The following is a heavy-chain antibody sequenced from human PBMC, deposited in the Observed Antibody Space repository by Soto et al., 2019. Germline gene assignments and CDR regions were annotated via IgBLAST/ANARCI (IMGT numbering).Heavy chain of an antibody. CDR3: ARDGVGEGYSEGYYYYMDV. D-gene: IGHD2-15*01. CDR1: GFTFSSYG. V-gene: IGHV3-33*01. Sequence: GGSLRLSCAASGFTFSSYGMHWVRQAPGKGLEWVAVIWYDGSNKYYADSVKGRFTISRDNSKNTLYLQMNSLRAEDTAVYYCARDGVGEGYSEGYYYYMDVWGKGTTVTVSS. CDR2: IWYDGSNK. J-gene: IGHJ6*03.